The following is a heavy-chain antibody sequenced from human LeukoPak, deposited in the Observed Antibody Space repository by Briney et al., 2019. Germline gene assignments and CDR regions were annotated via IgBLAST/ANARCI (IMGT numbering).Heavy chain of an antibody. V-gene: IGHV3-72*01. J-gene: IGHJ4*02. D-gene: IGHD6-13*01. Sequence: GGSLRLSRAASGFTFSDHYMDWVRQAPGKGLEWVGRSRNKVNSYTTEYAASVRGRFTISRDDSKNSLYLQMNSLQTEDTAVYFCARVYSTTWYGSYFDYCGQGTLVTVSS. CDR2: SRNKVNSYTT. CDR3: ARVYSTTWYGSYFDY. CDR1: GFTFSDHY.